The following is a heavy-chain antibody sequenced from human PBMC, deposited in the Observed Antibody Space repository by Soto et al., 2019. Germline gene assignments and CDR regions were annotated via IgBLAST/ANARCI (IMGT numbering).Heavy chain of an antibody. V-gene: IGHV3-30*03. CDR2: ISYDGSNK. J-gene: IGHJ6*03. Sequence: GGSLRLSCAASGFTFSSHGMHWVRQAPGKGLEWVAVISYDGSNKYHADSVKGRFTISRDNAKNTLYLQMNSLRAEDTAVYYCARGSGSYKKDYCYYYMDVWGKGTTVTVTS. CDR3: ARGSGSYKKDYCYYYMDV. D-gene: IGHD3-10*01. CDR1: GFTFSSHG.